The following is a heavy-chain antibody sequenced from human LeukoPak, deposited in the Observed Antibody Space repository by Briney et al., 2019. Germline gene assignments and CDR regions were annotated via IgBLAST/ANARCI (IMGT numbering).Heavy chain of an antibody. D-gene: IGHD3-22*01. CDR2: ISADGQVT. Sequence: GGSLRLSCAGSGFAFGTYAMSWVRQAPGMGLEWVSSISADGQVTYYADSVEGRFTVSRETSRDTVSLEMNSLRVEDTAVYYCARDRINMMVLGHDSGLDCWGQGTLVTVSS. V-gene: IGHV3-23*01. CDR3: ARDRINMMVLGHDSGLDC. CDR1: GFAFGTYA. J-gene: IGHJ4*02.